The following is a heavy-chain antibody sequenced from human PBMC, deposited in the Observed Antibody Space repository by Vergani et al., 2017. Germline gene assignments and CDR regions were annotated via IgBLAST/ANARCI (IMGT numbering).Heavy chain of an antibody. Sequence: QVQLVESGGGVVQPGRSLRLSCAASGFTFSSYGMHWVRQAPGKGLEWVAVISYDGSNKYYADSVKGRFTISRDNSKNTLYLQMNSLRAEDTAVYYCAKGPTGYYDSSLFDYWGQGTLVTVSS. J-gene: IGHJ4*02. V-gene: IGHV3-30*18. CDR3: AKGPTGYYDSSLFDY. CDR2: ISYDGSNK. CDR1: GFTFSSYG. D-gene: IGHD3-22*01.